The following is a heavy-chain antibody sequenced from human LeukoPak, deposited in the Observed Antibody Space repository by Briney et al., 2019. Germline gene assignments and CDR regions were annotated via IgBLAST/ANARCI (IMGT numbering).Heavy chain of an antibody. J-gene: IGHJ3*02. CDR2: INPETGGT. CDR1: GYTFTVNH. CDR3: ARELGINAFDI. D-gene: IGHD7-27*01. Sequence: ASVKVSCKASGYTFTVNHTYWVRQAPGQGLELMGWINPETGGTNYAQKFQGRVTMTGDTPISTAYMELSSLKSDDTAVYYCARELGINAFDIWGQGTMVTVSS. V-gene: IGHV1-2*02.